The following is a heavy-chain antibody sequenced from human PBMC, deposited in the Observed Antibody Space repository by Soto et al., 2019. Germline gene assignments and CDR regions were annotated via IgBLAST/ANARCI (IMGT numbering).Heavy chain of an antibody. CDR3: ARGHPGRYYYYGMDV. Sequence: SETLSLTCTVSGGSISSGGYYWSWIRQHPGKGLEWIGYIYYSGSTYYNPSLKSRVTISVDTSKNQFSLKLSSVTAADTAVYYCARGHPGRYYYYGMDVWGQGTTVTVSS. J-gene: IGHJ6*02. CDR1: GGSISSGGYY. V-gene: IGHV4-31*03. CDR2: IYYSGST.